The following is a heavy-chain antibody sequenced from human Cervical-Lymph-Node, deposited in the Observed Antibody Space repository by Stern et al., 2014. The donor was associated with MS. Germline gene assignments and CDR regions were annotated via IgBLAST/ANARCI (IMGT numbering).Heavy chain of an antibody. V-gene: IGHV5-51*01. Sequence: VQLVESGAEVKKPGQSLKISCKGSGYSFTNSWIGWVRQMPGKGLEFMGIISPVDSQTRYNPSFQGQVTISVDKSINTAYVQWTSLEASDTAMYYCARQGCATTSCHTIDSWGQGTLITVSS. CDR2: ISPVDSQT. CDR1: GYSFTNSW. D-gene: IGHD2-2*02. CDR3: ARQGCATTSCHTIDS. J-gene: IGHJ4*02.